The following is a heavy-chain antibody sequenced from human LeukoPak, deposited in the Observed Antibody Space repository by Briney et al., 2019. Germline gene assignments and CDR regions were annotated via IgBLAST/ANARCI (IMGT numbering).Heavy chain of an antibody. Sequence: GGSLRLSCAASGFTFSSYAMNWVRQAPGKGLEWVSLISGDGGSTYYADSVKGRFTISRDNSKNSLYLQMNSLRTEDTALYYCAKDIGYSGTLDYWGQGTLVTVSS. CDR2: ISGDGGST. J-gene: IGHJ4*02. D-gene: IGHD1-26*01. CDR1: GFTFSSYA. V-gene: IGHV3-43*02. CDR3: AKDIGYSGTLDY.